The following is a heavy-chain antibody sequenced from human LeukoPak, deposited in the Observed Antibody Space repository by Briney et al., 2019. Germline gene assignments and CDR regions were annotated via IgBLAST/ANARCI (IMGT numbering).Heavy chain of an antibody. J-gene: IGHJ4*02. CDR3: ARDYHKADSSGYYFAFDY. V-gene: IGHV4-34*01. CDR1: GGSFSGYY. Sequence: SETLSLTCAVYGGSFSGYYWSWIRQPPGKGLEWIGEINHSGSTNYNPSLKSRVTISVDTSKNQFSLKLSSVTAADTAVYYCARDYHKADSSGYYFAFDYWGQGTLVTVSS. D-gene: IGHD3-22*01. CDR2: INHSGST.